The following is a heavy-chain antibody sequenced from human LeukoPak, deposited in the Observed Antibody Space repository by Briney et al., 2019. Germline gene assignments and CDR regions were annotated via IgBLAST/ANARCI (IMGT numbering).Heavy chain of an antibody. CDR3: ARGPGGYSYGYYFDY. V-gene: IGHV4-59*01. J-gene: IGHJ4*02. D-gene: IGHD5-18*01. CDR1: GGSISSYY. CDR2: FYYSGST. Sequence: PSETLSLTCAVSGGSISSYYWSWIRQPPGKGLDWIGLFYYSGSTNYNPSLKSRVTISVDTSKNHFSLKLSSVTAADTAVYYCARGPGGYSYGYYFDYWGQGTLVTVSS.